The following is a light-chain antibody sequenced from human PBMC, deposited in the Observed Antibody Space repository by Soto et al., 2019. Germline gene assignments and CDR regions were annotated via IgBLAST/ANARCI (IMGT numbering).Light chain of an antibody. Sequence: DIVMTQSPLSLPVTPGEPASISCRSSQSLLHSNGYDYLDWYLQRPGQSPQLLIYLGSNRASGVTDRFSGGGSGTDFTLKISRVEAEDVGIYYCMQALQTPYTFGQGTKLEIK. V-gene: IGKV2-28*01. CDR3: MQALQTPYT. CDR2: LGS. CDR1: QSLLHSNGYDY. J-gene: IGKJ2*01.